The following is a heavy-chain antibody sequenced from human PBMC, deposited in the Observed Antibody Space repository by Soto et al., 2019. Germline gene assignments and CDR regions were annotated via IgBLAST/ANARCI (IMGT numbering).Heavy chain of an antibody. D-gene: IGHD2-21*01. Sequence: QVQLVESGGGVVQPGRSLRLSCAVSGFTFSNYAMHWVRQAPGKGLEWVAIVSHDGNNQYYADSAKGRFTISRDNSEKTLYLQMNSLRTEDTAVFYCARDGATQMWRPCYFDLWGRGTLVTVSS. CDR1: GFTFSNYA. V-gene: IGHV3-30-3*01. CDR2: VSHDGNNQ. CDR3: ARDGATQMWRPCYFDL. J-gene: IGHJ2*01.